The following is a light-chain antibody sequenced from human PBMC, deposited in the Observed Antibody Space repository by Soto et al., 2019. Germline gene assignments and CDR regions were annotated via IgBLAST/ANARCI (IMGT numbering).Light chain of an antibody. CDR1: QSVSSN. CDR3: RQYGSSPQT. CDR2: DAS. J-gene: IGKJ1*01. V-gene: IGKV3-15*01. Sequence: EIVMTQSPATLSVSPGERATLSCRASQSVSSNFAWYQQKPGQAPRLLIYDASTRATGTPGRFSGSGSGTDFTLTITRLEPEDFAVYYCRQYGSSPQTFGQGTKVDIK.